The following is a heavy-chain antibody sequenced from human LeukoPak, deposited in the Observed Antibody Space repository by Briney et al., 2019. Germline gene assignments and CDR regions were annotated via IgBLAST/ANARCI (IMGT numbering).Heavy chain of an antibody. D-gene: IGHD6-19*01. CDR3: ARVLDSSGWPELGDFDY. CDR2: ISAYNGNT. J-gene: IGHJ4*02. Sequence: ASVKVSCKASGYTFTSYGISWVRQAPGQGLEWMGWISAYNGNTNYAQKLQGRVTMTTDTSTSTAYMELRSPRSDDTAVYYCARVLDSSGWPELGDFDYWGQGTLVTVSS. CDR1: GYTFTSYG. V-gene: IGHV1-18*01.